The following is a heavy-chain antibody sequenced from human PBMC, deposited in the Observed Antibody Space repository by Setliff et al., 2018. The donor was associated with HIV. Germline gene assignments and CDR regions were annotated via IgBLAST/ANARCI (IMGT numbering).Heavy chain of an antibody. CDR3: ARGGSGSYYGAFDI. CDR1: GGSISSSNW. D-gene: IGHD3-10*01. Sequence: SETLSLTCAVSGGSISSSNWWSWVRQPPGKGLEWIGYIYYSGSTNYNPSLKSRVTISVDTSKNQFSLKLSSVTAADTAVYYCARGGSGSYYGAFDIWGQGTMVTVSS. CDR2: IYYSGST. V-gene: IGHV4-4*02. J-gene: IGHJ3*02.